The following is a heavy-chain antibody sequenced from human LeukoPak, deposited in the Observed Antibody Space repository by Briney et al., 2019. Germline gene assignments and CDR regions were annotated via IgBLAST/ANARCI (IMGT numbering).Heavy chain of an antibody. CDR1: GGSISSSSYY. V-gene: IGHV4-39*01. CDR2: IYYSGST. CDR3: SGGTKLNDY. D-gene: IGHD2-15*01. J-gene: IGHJ4*02. Sequence: PSETLSLTCTVSGGSISSSSYYWGWIRQPPGKGLEWIGSIYYSGSTYYNPSLKSRVTLSVDTSKNQFSLKLSSVTAADTAVYYCSGGTKLNDYWGQGTLVTVSS.